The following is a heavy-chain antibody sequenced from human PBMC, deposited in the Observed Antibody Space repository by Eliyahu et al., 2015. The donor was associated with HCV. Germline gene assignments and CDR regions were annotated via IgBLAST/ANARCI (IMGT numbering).Heavy chain of an antibody. V-gene: IGHV3-21*01. J-gene: IGHJ5*02. CDR3: ARDQRGQGWFDP. Sequence: QLMESGGGLVKPGGSLRLSCAASGFTFSNYAMHWVRQAPGKGLEWVSSISDTSRYINYADSVKGRFTVSRDNAKNTLSLQMNSLRAEDTAVYYCARDQRGQGWFDPWGQGTLVTVSS. CDR2: ISDTSRYI. CDR1: GFTFSNYA. D-gene: IGHD6-25*01.